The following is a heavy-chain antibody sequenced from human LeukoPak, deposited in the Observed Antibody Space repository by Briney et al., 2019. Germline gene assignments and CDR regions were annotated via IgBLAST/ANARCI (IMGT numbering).Heavy chain of an antibody. CDR2: INPNSGGT. Sequence: PSVKVSCKASGYTFTDYYLHWVRQAPGQGLEWMGWINPNSGGTNYAQKFQGRVTMTRDTSISTAYMELSRLRSDDTAVYYCARVTGYYYENTGYYHHAFDIWGQGTMVTVSS. J-gene: IGHJ3*02. CDR3: ARVTGYYYENTGYYHHAFDI. CDR1: GYTFTDYY. V-gene: IGHV1-2*02. D-gene: IGHD3-22*01.